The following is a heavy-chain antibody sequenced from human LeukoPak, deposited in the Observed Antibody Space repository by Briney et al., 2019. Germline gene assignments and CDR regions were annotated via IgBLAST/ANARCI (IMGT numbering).Heavy chain of an antibody. J-gene: IGHJ5*02. CDR3: AGAIVVVVAATSGFDP. CDR2: ISGSGGST. V-gene: IGHV3-23*01. D-gene: IGHD2-15*01. CDR1: GFSFSDHY. Sequence: GGSLRLSCAASGFSFSDHYMDWVRQAPGKGLEWVSAISGSGGSTYYADSVKGRFTISRDNSKNTLYLQMNSLRAEDTAVYYCAGAIVVVVAATSGFDPWGQGTLVTVSS.